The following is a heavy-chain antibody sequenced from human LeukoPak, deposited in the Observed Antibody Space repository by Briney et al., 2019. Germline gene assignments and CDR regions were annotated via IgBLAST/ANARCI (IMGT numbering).Heavy chain of an antibody. CDR1: GFTFSRYA. J-gene: IGHJ6*03. V-gene: IGHV3-23*01. CDR3: AARRGYYHYMDV. D-gene: IGHD3-3*01. CDR2: ISNSGSNT. Sequence: GGSLRLSCAASGFTFSRYAVAWVRQAPGKGLEWVSSISNSGSNTYYADSVRGRFTISRHNSKNTLSLQMNSLTAEDTAVYYCAARRGYYHYMDVWGKGTTVTVSS.